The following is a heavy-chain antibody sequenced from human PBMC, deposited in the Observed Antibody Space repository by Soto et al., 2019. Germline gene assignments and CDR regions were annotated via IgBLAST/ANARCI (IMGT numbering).Heavy chain of an antibody. CDR3: ARGPMNGDPIDY. D-gene: IGHD4-17*01. Sequence: SLTCTVSGGSISSGGYYWSWIRQHPGKGLEWIGYIYYSGSTYYNPSLKSRVTISVDTSKNQFSLKLSSVTAADTAVYYCARGPMNGDPIDYWGQGTLVTVSS. CDR1: GGSISSGGYY. J-gene: IGHJ4*02. CDR2: IYYSGST. V-gene: IGHV4-31*03.